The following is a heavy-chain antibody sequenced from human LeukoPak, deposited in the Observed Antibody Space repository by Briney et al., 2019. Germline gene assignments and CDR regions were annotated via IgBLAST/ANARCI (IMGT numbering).Heavy chain of an antibody. J-gene: IGHJ2*01. V-gene: IGHV3-23*01. CDR2: ISGGGEDT. CDR1: GFTFTSYA. CDR3: AKPRAMTTGVGRYFDL. D-gene: IGHD1-1*01. Sequence: GGSLRLSCAASGFTFTSYAMSWIRQAPGKGLEWVSAISGGGEDTYYPDSVRGRFTISRDNSKNTLYLQMNSLRAEDTAIYYCAKPRAMTTGVGRYFDLWGRGTLVTVSS.